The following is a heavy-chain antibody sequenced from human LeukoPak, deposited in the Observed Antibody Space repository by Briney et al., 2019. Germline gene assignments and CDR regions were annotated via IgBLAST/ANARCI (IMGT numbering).Heavy chain of an antibody. V-gene: IGHV3-15*01. D-gene: IGHD2-2*01. CDR3: VRDQYCASSSCPGAFDL. CDR1: GFSINYDW. J-gene: IGHJ3*01. CDR2: IKSKTDGGTT. Sequence: GGSLRLSCAASGFSINYDWMSWVRQAPGKGLEWVGRIKSKTDGGTTEYAAPVKGRFTISRDDSRNTVYLQMSRLKSEDTAVYYCVRDQYCASSSCPGAFDLWGQGTVVTVSS.